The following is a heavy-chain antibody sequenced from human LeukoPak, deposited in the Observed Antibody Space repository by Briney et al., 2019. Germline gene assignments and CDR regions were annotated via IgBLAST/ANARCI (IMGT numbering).Heavy chain of an antibody. D-gene: IGHD6-19*01. J-gene: IGHJ2*01. CDR2: IYHSGST. Sequence: SETLSLTCAVSGYSISSGYYWGWIRQPPGKGLEWIGSIYHSGSTYYNPSLKSRVTISVDTSKNQFSLKLSSVTAADTAVYYCARPASYSSGWRWYFDLWDRGTLVTVSS. V-gene: IGHV4-38-2*01. CDR1: GYSISSGYY. CDR3: ARPASYSSGWRWYFDL.